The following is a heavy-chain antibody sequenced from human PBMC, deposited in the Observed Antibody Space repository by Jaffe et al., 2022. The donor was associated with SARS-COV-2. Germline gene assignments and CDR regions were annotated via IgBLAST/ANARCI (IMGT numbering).Heavy chain of an antibody. CDR1: GGSIGIHY. CDR3: ARYGDYWYFDL. J-gene: IGHJ2*01. V-gene: IGHV4-59*11. D-gene: IGHD2-21*01. Sequence: QVQLQESGPGLVKPSETLSLTCTISGGSIGIHYWSWIRQAPGRGLEWVGYVSYSGDTNYNPSHKSRVTVSVDTSRNQFSLKLKSVTAADTAVYYCARYGDYWYFDLWGRGILVTVSS. CDR2: VSYSGDT.